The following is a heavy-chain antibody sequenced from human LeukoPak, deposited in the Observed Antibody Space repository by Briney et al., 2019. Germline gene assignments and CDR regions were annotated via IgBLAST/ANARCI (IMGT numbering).Heavy chain of an antibody. CDR3: ARDSAPDFGESLFPNY. Sequence: GASVKVSCKASGYTFTGYYMHWERQAPGQGLEWMGWINPNSGGTNYAQKFQGRVTMTRDTSISTAYMELSRPRSDDTAVYYCARDSAPDFGESLFPNYWGQGTLVTVSS. D-gene: IGHD3-10*01. J-gene: IGHJ4*02. CDR2: INPNSGGT. CDR1: GYTFTGYY. V-gene: IGHV1-2*02.